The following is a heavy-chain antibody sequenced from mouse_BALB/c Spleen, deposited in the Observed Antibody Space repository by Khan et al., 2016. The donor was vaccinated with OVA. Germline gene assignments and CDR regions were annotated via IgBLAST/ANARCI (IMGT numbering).Heavy chain of an antibody. J-gene: IGHJ1*01. CDR1: GYSITSGYS. D-gene: IGHD1-1*01. CDR2: IPYSGST. V-gene: IGHV3-1*02. Sequence: EVQLQESGPDLVKPSQSLSLTCTVTGYSITSGYSWHWIRQFPGNKLEWMGYIPYSGSTNYNPSLKSRISITRDTSKNPFFLQLNSVTTEDTATYYCARRRDGSSYGYFDVWGAGTTVTVSS. CDR3: ARRRDGSSYGYFDV.